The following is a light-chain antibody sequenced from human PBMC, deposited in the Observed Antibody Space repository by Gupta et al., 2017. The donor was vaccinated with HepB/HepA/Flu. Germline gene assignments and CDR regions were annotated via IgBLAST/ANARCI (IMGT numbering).Light chain of an antibody. CDR3: NSRDNSGNHQV. J-gene: IGLJ1*01. Sequence: SSELTQDPAVSVALGQTVRITCQGDILRRYFASWYQQTPGQAPVVVIYGKNNRPSGIPDRFSGSGSGNIASLTSTGAQAEDEADYYCNSRDNSGNHQVFGPGTKVTVL. CDR2: GKN. V-gene: IGLV3-19*01. CDR1: ILRRYF.